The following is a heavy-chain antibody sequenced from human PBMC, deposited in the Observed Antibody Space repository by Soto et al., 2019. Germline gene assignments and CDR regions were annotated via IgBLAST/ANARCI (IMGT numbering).Heavy chain of an antibody. J-gene: IGHJ4*02. V-gene: IGHV1-18*01. Sequence: VQLVQSGVEVKKPGASVKVSCQASGYTFTNYGITWLRQAPGQGLEWMGWVSAYNRNTNYAQRFQDRVTMTTDTSTRTAYMELRTLKSDDTAIYFCARERQYEPLLYWGQGTLVTVSS. CDR3: ARERQYEPLLY. D-gene: IGHD2-2*01. CDR2: VSAYNRNT. CDR1: GYTFTNYG.